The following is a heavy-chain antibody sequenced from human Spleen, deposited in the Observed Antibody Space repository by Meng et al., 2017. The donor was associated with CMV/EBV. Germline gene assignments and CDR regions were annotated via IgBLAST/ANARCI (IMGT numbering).Heavy chain of an antibody. CDR1: SRSYY. CDR2: YYFTGST. V-gene: IGHV4-39*07. CDR3: ARAFHCSSASCYKTNWFDP. Sequence: SRSYYWAWIRQPPGKGVEWIGNYYFTGSTYYNPSLKSRVTMSVDTSKSQLSLELTSVTAADTAVYYCARAFHCSSASCYKTNWFDPWGQGILVTVSS. J-gene: IGHJ5*02. D-gene: IGHD3-22*01.